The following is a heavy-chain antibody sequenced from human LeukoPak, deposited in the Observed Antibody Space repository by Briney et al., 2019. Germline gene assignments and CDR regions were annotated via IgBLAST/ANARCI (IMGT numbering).Heavy chain of an antibody. CDR3: ARGPRNYSGRLDY. CDR1: GGSFRGYY. Sequence: PSETLSLTCAVYGGSFRGYYWSWIRQPPGKGLEWIGEINFGGSINYTPSLKSRVTISVDTSKNQFSLKLSSVTAADTAVYYCARGPRNYSGRLDYWGQGTQVTVSS. J-gene: IGHJ4*02. CDR2: INFGGSI. V-gene: IGHV4-34*01. D-gene: IGHD4-23*01.